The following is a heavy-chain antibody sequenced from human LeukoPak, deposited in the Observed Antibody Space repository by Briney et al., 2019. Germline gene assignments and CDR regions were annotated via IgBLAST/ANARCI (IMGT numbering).Heavy chain of an antibody. CDR1: GYTFTSYG. CDR2: ISAYNGNT. V-gene: IGHV1-18*01. Sequence: ASVKVSCKASGYTFTSYGISWVRQAPGQGLEWMGWISAYNGNTNYAQKLQGRVTMTTDTSTSTAYMELRSLRSDDTAVYSCAREYCSSTSCYPDIWGQGTVVTVSS. D-gene: IGHD2-2*01. CDR3: AREYCSSTSCYPDI. J-gene: IGHJ3*02.